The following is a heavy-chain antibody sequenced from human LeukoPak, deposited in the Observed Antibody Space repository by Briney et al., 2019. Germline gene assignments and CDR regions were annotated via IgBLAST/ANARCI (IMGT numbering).Heavy chain of an antibody. Sequence: SETLSLTCAVSGGSISSGGYSWSWIRQPPGKGLEWIGYIYHSGSTYYNPSLKSRVTISVDRSKNQFSLKLSSVTAADTAVYYCARGRGPMVRGVIVYFDYWGQGTLVTVS. J-gene: IGHJ4*02. CDR3: ARGRGPMVRGVIVYFDY. CDR1: GGSISSGGYS. V-gene: IGHV4-30-2*01. CDR2: IYHSGST. D-gene: IGHD3-10*01.